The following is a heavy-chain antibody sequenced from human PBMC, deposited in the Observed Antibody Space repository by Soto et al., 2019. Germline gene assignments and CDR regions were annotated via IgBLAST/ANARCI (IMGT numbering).Heavy chain of an antibody. CDR3: AREGIAAPY. D-gene: IGHD6-13*01. CDR1: GGSFSGYY. CDR2: IDHSGST. Sequence: PSETLSLTCAVYGGSFSGYYWSWIRQPPGKGLEWIGEIDHSGSTNYNPSLKSRVTISVDTSKNQFSLKLSSVTAADTAVYYCAREGIAAPYWGQGTLVTVSS. J-gene: IGHJ4*02. V-gene: IGHV4-34*01.